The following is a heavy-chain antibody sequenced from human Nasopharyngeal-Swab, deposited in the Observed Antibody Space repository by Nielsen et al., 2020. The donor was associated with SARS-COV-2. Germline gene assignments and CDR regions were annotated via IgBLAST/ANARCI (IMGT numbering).Heavy chain of an antibody. J-gene: IGHJ4*02. V-gene: IGHV1-18*01. Sequence: ASVKVSCKASGYTFTSYGISWVRQAPGQGLEWMGWISAYNGNTNYAQKFQGRLTMTTDTTTSTVYMELSSLRAEDAAVYYCARDSDNWAIDYWGQGTLVTVSP. D-gene: IGHD1-1*01. CDR1: GYTFTSYG. CDR3: ARDSDNWAIDY. CDR2: ISAYNGNT.